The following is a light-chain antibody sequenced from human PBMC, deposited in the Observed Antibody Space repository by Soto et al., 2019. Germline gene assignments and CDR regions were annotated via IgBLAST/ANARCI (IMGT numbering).Light chain of an antibody. CDR2: DAS. CDR3: HQYDNLLRGT. Sequence: DIQMTQSPSSLSASVGDRVTITCQASQDISNYLNWYQQKPGKAPKLLIYDASNLETGVPSRFSGSGSGTDFTFTISSLQPEDIATYYCHQYDNLLRGTFGGGTKVEIK. J-gene: IGKJ4*01. V-gene: IGKV1-33*01. CDR1: QDISNY.